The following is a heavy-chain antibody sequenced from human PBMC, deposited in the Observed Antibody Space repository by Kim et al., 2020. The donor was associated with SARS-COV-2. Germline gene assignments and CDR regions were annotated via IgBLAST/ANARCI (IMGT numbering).Heavy chain of an antibody. V-gene: IGHV3-33*01. J-gene: IGHJ4*02. D-gene: IGHD1-7*01. CDR3: ARDAGTTV. CDR2: GSNK. Sequence: GSNKYYADSVKGQFTISRDNSKNTLYLQMNSLRAEDTAVYYCARDAGTTVWGQGTLVTVSS.